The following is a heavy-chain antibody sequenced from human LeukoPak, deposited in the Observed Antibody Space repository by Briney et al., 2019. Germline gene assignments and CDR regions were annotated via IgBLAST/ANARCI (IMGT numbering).Heavy chain of an antibody. CDR3: AADGYDSSGYYRPYFDY. CDR2: IYYSGST. Sequence: SSEALSLTCTVSGGSISSYYWSWIRQPPGKGLEWIGYIYYSGSTNYNPSLKSRVTISVDTSKNQFSLKVSSVTAADTAVYYCAADGYDSSGYYRPYFDYWGQGTLVTVSS. D-gene: IGHD3-22*01. V-gene: IGHV4-59*01. CDR1: GGSISSYY. J-gene: IGHJ4*02.